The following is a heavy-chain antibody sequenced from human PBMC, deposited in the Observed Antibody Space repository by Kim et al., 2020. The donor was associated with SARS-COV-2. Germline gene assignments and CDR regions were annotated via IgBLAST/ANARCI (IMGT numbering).Heavy chain of an antibody. Sequence: GRLGYADSVKGRFTICRDNAKNSLYLQMNSLRAEDTAVYYCATLSYGRNVWGQGTTVTVSS. CDR2: GRL. CDR3: ATLSYGRNV. J-gene: IGHJ6*02. V-gene: IGHV3-9*01.